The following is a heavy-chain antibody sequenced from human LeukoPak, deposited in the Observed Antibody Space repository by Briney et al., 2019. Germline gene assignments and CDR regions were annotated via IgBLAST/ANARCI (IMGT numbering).Heavy chain of an antibody. CDR2: INPSGGST. D-gene: IGHD3-16*02. CDR3: ARDIPYEVSFGGLTVMGSFVLDY. J-gene: IGHJ4*02. Sequence: GASVKVSCKASGYSFTSYYMHWVRQAPGQGLEWMGIINPSGGSTSFAQKFQGRDTMTRDTSTTTVYMELSGLRSEDTAVYYCARDIPYEVSFGGLTVMGSFVLDYWGQGTLVTVSS. V-gene: IGHV1-46*01. CDR1: GYSFTSYY.